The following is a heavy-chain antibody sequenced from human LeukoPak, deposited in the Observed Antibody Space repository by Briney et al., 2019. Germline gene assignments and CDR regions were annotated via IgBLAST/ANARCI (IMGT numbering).Heavy chain of an antibody. D-gene: IGHD2-2*01. J-gene: IGHJ5*02. Sequence: SVKVSCKASGGTFSSYAISWVRQAPGQGLEWMGRIIPILGIANYAQKFQGRVTITADKSTSTAYMELSSLRSEDTAVYYCARILGYCSSTSCGNWFDPWGQGTLATVSS. V-gene: IGHV1-69*04. CDR2: IIPILGIA. CDR1: GGTFSSYA. CDR3: ARILGYCSSTSCGNWFDP.